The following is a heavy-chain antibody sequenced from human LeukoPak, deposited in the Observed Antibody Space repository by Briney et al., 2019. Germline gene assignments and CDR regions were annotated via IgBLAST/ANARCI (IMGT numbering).Heavy chain of an antibody. CDR1: GYTFTSYY. CDR2: INPNSGGT. V-gene: IGHV1-2*02. J-gene: IGHJ4*02. D-gene: IGHD6-19*01. Sequence: ASVKVSCKPSGYTFTSYYMHWVRQAPEQGLEWMGWINPNSGGTNYAQKFQGRVTMTRDTSISTAYMELSRLRSDDTAVYYCARGRAYSSGWLYYFDYWGQGTLVTVSS. CDR3: ARGRAYSSGWLYYFDY.